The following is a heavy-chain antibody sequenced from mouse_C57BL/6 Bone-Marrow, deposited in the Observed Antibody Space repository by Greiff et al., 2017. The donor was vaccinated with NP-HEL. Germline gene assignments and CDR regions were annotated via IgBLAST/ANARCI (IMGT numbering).Heavy chain of an antibody. CDR2: IYWDDDK. J-gene: IGHJ4*01. D-gene: IGHD2-3*01. CDR3: ARSWTDGYYDAMDY. Sequence: QVTLKESGPGILQSSQTLSLTCSFSGFSLSTSGMGVSWIRQPSGKGLEWLAHIYWDDDKRYNPYLKSRLTISKDTSRNQVFLKITSVDTADTATYYCARSWTDGYYDAMDYWGQGTSVTVSS. V-gene: IGHV8-12*01. CDR1: GFSLSTSGMG.